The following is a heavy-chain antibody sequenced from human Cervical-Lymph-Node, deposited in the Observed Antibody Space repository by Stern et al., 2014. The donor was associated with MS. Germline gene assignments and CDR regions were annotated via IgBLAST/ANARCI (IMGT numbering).Heavy chain of an antibody. D-gene: IGHD2-15*01. V-gene: IGHV3-21*01. J-gene: IGHJ4*02. CDR3: ATMGSLVAGAIPSDY. CDR1: GFTFNTYR. Sequence: VQLVQSGGGLVKPGGSLRLSCAASGFTFNTYRMTWVRQAPGKGLEWISCISSSSTFIYYADSVKGRFTISRDNAKNSLYLQMNSLRAEDTAVYYCATMGSLVAGAIPSDYWGQGTLVSVSS. CDR2: ISSSSTFI.